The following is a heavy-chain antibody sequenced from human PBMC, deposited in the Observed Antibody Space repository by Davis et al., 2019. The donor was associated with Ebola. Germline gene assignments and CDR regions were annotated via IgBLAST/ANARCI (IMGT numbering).Heavy chain of an antibody. CDR3: ARDPPYDQGYDY. CDR1: GDSVSSNTAA. CDR2: TYYRSTWSV. V-gene: IGHV6-1*01. Sequence: SQTLSLTCAISGDSVSSNTAAWNWIRQSPSRGLEWLGRTYYRSTWSVDYAVSVKGRMTITSDTSKNQFSLQLTSVTPEDTAAYYCARDPPYDQGYDYWGQGILVTVSS. D-gene: IGHD3-22*01. J-gene: IGHJ4*02.